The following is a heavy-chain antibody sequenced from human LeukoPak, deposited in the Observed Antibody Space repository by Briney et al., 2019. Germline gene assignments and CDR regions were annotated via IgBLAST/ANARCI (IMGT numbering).Heavy chain of an antibody. CDR3: AAGRDCSGGSCYPAGLD. J-gene: IGHJ4*02. CDR1: GFTFTSSA. Sequence: PVKVSCKASGFTFTSSAMQWVRQARGQRLEWIGWIVVGSGNTNYAQKFQERVTITRDMSTSTAYMELSSLRSEDTAVYYCAAGRDCSGGSCYPAGLDWGQGTLVTVSS. V-gene: IGHV1-58*02. CDR2: IVVGSGNT. D-gene: IGHD2-15*01.